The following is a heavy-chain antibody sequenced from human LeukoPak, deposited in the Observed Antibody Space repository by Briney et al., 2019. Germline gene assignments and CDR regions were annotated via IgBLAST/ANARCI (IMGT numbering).Heavy chain of an antibody. CDR3: AKSLVVTENDYYYYGMDV. Sequence: GGSLRLSCAASGFTFSSYGMHWVRQAPGKGLEWVAVISYDGSNKYYADSVKGRSTISRDNSKNTLYLQMNSLRAEDTAVYYCAKSLVVTENDYYYYGMDVWGQGTTVTVSS. CDR1: GFTFSSYG. V-gene: IGHV3-30*18. CDR2: ISYDGSNK. J-gene: IGHJ6*02. D-gene: IGHD3-22*01.